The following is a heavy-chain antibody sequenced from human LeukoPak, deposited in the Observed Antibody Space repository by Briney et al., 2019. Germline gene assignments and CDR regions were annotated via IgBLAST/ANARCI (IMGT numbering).Heavy chain of an antibody. V-gene: IGHV3-7*05. D-gene: IGHD6-19*01. CDR2: IKQDGSKS. J-gene: IGHJ5*01. CDR3: AGCSGWLIDS. Sequence: PAGSLSLSCAASGLTFSAYYMAWLRPAQGKGLEGVANIKQDGSKSFYLYSVEVRFTISRDNAKDSLYLQMNSVRAEVTAVYYCAGCSGWLIDSWGRGTLVTVSS. CDR1: GLTFSAYY.